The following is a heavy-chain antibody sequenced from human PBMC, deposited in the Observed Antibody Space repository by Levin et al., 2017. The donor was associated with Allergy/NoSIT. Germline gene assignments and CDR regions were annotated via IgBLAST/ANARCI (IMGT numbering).Heavy chain of an antibody. CDR2: VYYDGSA. CDR3: AGEPNSPYYYHYGLDV. Sequence: SQTLSLTCTVSGGSISSDSYYWAWIRQPPGKGLEWIGSVYYDGSAYYNPSLKSRVTISIDTSKNQFSLRLNSVTAADTAVYYCAGEPNSPYYYHYGLDVWGQGTTVTVSS. J-gene: IGHJ6*02. CDR1: GGSISSDSYY. V-gene: IGHV4-39*07. D-gene: IGHD2/OR15-2a*01.